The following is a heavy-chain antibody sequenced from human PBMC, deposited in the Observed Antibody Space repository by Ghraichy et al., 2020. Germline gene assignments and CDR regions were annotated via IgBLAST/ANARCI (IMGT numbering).Heavy chain of an antibody. CDR2: ICYTGST. CDR3: ARDTTGLAANFDY. V-gene: IGHV4-59*01. CDR1: GGSISNYY. Sequence: SETLSLTCSVFGGSISNYYWSWIRQPPGKGLEWIAYICYTGSTNYNPSLKSRVTLSLDTSKNQFSLKLNSVTAADTAVYYCARDTTGLAANFDYWGRGLLVTVSS. J-gene: IGHJ4*02. D-gene: IGHD6-13*01.